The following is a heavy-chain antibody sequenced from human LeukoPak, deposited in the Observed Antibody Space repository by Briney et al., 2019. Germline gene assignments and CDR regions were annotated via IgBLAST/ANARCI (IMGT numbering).Heavy chain of an antibody. V-gene: IGHV3-30*18. CDR2: ILYDGSDK. J-gene: IGHJ4*02. Sequence: PRGALRLSCSASGFTLSSYGMPTGRQATGKGLEMVAVILYDGSDKYYADSVRGRFTISRDNSKNTLYLQMNSLRAEDTAVYYCAKDRRGRVGELYYFDCWGQGTLVTVSS. D-gene: IGHD3-16*01. CDR3: AKDRRGRVGELYYFDC. CDR1: GFTLSSYG.